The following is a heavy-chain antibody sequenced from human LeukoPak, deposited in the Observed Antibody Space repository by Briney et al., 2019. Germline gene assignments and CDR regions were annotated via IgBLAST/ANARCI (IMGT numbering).Heavy chain of an antibody. CDR2: IYADGNT. Sequence: PGGSLRLSCAPSGFIVNTNYMTWVRQAPGRGLGWVSFIYADGNTYYAESVKGRFTISRDISKNAVYLQMNSLRAEDTAVYYCARDSYGDANFDSWGQGTLVTVSS. J-gene: IGHJ4*02. V-gene: IGHV3-53*01. D-gene: IGHD4-17*01. CDR1: GFIVNTNY. CDR3: ARDSYGDANFDS.